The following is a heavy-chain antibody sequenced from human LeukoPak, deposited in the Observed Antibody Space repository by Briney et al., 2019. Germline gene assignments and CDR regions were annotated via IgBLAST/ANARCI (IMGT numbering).Heavy chain of an antibody. CDR1: GYSFTSYW. J-gene: IGHJ3*02. V-gene: IGHV5-51*01. CDR2: IYPGNSDT. D-gene: IGHD5-24*01. CDR3: ARSPSDGYRDGVGDI. Sequence: GESLKISCKGSGYSFTSYWIGWVRQVPGRGLEWMGIIYPGNSDTVYSPAFQGQVTISADKSINSAYLQWGSLQASDTAMYFCARSPSDGYRDGVGDIWGQGTMVIVSS.